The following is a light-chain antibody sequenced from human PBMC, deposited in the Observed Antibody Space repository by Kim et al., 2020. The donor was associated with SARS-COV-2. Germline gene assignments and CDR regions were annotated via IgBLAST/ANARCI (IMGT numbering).Light chain of an antibody. CDR2: DAA. CDR3: QQRNNWPRT. CDR1: QSVSTD. V-gene: IGKV3-11*02. J-gene: IGKJ4*01. Sequence: LSHGDRASLAHRATQSVSTDLAWYQQTTCQAPRLLIYDAAKRATGIPARFSGSGSGRDFTLTISSLEPEYFAVYYCQQRNNWPRTFGGGTKVYIK.